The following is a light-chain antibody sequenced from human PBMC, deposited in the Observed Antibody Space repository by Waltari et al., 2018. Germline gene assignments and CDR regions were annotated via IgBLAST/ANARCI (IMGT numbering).Light chain of an antibody. J-gene: IGLJ2*01. V-gene: IGLV3-1*01. CDR1: KLGERS. CDR3: QVWDSSTDV. Sequence: SYELTQPPSVSVSPGQTASIICSGDKLGERSASWYQQKAGQSPMLVIFEDVKRPSGVPGRFSGSNSGNTATLTISGTQAMDEAYYYCQVWDSSTDVFGGGTKLTVL. CDR2: EDV.